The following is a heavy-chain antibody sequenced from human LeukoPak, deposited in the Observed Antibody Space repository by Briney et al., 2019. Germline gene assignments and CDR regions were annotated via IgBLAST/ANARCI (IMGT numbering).Heavy chain of an antibody. V-gene: IGHV4-38-2*02. CDR2: IYDSGTT. D-gene: IGHD3-22*01. J-gene: IGHJ6*03. CDR1: GSFRSSDHL. Sequence: KASETLSLTCTVSGSFRSSDHLWGWIRQPPGEGLEWIGSIYDSGTTYYNPSLKSRVTMSVDTSKNQFALRLSAVTAADTAVYYCARLKFYDSTGYSPGHYMDVWGKGITVTVSS. CDR3: ARLKFYDSTGYSPGHYMDV.